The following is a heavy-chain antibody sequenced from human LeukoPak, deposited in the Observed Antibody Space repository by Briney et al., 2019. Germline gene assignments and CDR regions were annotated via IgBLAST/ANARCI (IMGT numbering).Heavy chain of an antibody. D-gene: IGHD1-14*01. CDR1: GFTFSSYW. CDR2: IKPDATEK. CDR3: ARGVWSSRNAFDI. Sequence: PGGSLRLSCAASGFTFSSYWLSWVRQAPGKGLEWVANIKPDATEKHYVDSVRGRFTISRDNAQNSLSLEMSSLRAEDTAVYYCARGVWSSRNAFDIWGQGTMVTVSS. V-gene: IGHV3-7*01. J-gene: IGHJ3*02.